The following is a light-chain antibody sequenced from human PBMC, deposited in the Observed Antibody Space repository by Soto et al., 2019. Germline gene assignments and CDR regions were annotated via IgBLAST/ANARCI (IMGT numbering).Light chain of an antibody. Sequence: EIVLTQSPGTLSLSPGERATLSCRASQSVSSSYLVWYQQKPVQAPRLLIYGASSRATGIPDRFSGSGSGTDFTLTITRLEAEDFAVYYCQQYGTSPRTFGQGTKLEIK. CDR2: GAS. J-gene: IGKJ2*01. CDR3: QQYGTSPRT. V-gene: IGKV3-20*01. CDR1: QSVSSSY.